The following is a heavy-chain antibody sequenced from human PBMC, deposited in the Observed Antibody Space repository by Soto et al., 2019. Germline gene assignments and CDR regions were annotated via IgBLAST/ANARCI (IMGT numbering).Heavy chain of an antibody. J-gene: IGHJ4*02. CDR3: ARELYSCGGDCPYYMDY. D-gene: IGHD2-21*02. CDR2: ISLYHHST. V-gene: IGHV1-46*01. CDR1: GYTFSSHA. Sequence: ASVKVSCKAYGYTFSSHAIHWVRQAPGQGLEWMGIISLYHHSTSYAQKFQGRLTVTADTSTTTVYMDLSSLTSEDSAVYWCARELYSCGGDCPYYMDYWGQCTLVTVSS.